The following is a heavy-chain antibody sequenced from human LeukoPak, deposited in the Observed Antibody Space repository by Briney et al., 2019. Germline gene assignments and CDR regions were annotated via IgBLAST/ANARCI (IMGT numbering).Heavy chain of an antibody. CDR3: ARDIGGPPYYYYYYMDV. Sequence: GGSLRLSCAASGFTFSSYWMSWVRQAPGKGLEWVANIKQDGSEKYYVDSVKGRFTISRDNAKNSLYLQMNSLRAEDTAVYYCARDIGGPPYYYYYYMDVWGKGTTVTVSS. V-gene: IGHV3-7*01. CDR2: IKQDGSEK. CDR1: GFTFSSYW. D-gene: IGHD4-23*01. J-gene: IGHJ6*03.